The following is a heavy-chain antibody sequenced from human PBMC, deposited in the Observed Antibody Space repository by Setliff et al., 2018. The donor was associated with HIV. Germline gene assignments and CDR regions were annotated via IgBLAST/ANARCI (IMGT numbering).Heavy chain of an antibody. D-gene: IGHD2-15*01. V-gene: IGHV4-4*07. CDR2: IYTSGSA. J-gene: IGHJ6*03. Sequence: SETLSLTCIVSGGSVSGYKWSWIRQSPGKGLEWIGHIYTSGSATYNPSLTSRVTMSLDTSKKHFSLNLKSVTAADTAVYYCALTGHRLLRGYMDVWGKGTTVTVS. CDR3: ALTGHRLLRGYMDV. CDR1: GGSVSGYK.